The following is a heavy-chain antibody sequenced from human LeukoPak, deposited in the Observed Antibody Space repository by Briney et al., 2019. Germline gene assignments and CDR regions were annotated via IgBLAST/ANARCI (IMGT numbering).Heavy chain of an antibody. CDR2: IIPIFGTA. D-gene: IGHD5-18*01. CDR1: GDTFSSYA. Sequence: SVKVSCKASGDTFSSYAISWVRQAPGQGLEWMGGIIPIFGTANYAQKFQGRVTITADESTSTAYMELSSLRSEDTAVYYCARRRGYSYGTFDYWGQGALVTVSS. V-gene: IGHV1-69*13. J-gene: IGHJ4*02. CDR3: ARRRGYSYGTFDY.